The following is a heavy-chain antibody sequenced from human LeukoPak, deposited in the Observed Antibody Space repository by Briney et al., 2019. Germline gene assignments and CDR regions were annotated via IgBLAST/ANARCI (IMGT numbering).Heavy chain of an antibody. V-gene: IGHV4-61*08. CDR1: GDSISSGDNY. D-gene: IGHD3-22*01. CDR3: ARVHYDSSGYYCGMDV. Sequence: SETLSLTCTVSGDSISSGDNYWSWIRQPPGKGLEWIGYIYYSGSTNYNPSLKSRVTISVDTSKNQFSLKLSSVTAADTAVYYCARVHYDSSGYYCGMDVWGQGTTVTVSS. CDR2: IYYSGST. J-gene: IGHJ6*02.